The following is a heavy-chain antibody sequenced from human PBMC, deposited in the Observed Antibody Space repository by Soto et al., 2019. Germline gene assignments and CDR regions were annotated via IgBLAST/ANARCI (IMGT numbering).Heavy chain of an antibody. CDR2: TRNKANSYAA. V-gene: IGHV3-72*01. Sequence: EVQLVESGGGLVQPGGSLRLSCAASGIRFSDYYMDWVRQLPGMGREWVGRTRNKANSYAAEYAPSVRGRFTISRHDSEDSMFLQLNSLNTEDTAVYYCARDTGGSYDFWGEGALVTVSS. CDR1: GIRFSDYY. CDR3: ARDTGGSYDF. J-gene: IGHJ4*02. D-gene: IGHD1-26*01.